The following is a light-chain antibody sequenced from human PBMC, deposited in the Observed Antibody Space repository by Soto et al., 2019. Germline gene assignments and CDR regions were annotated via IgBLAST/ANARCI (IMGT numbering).Light chain of an antibody. J-gene: IGKJ1*01. Sequence: EIVLTQSPGTLSLSPGERATLSCRASQSVSSSYLAWYQQKPGQAPRLLIYGASSRATGIPDRFSGRGSVTDFTLTISRLEPEDFAVYYCQQYGSSSWTFGQGTKV. V-gene: IGKV3-20*01. CDR3: QQYGSSSWT. CDR2: GAS. CDR1: QSVSSSY.